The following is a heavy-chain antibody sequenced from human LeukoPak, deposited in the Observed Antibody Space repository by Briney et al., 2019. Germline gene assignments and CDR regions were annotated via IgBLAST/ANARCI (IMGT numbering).Heavy chain of an antibody. D-gene: IGHD1-26*01. Sequence: GGSLRLSCAASGFTFSSYRMNWVRQAPGKGLEWVSVISGSGGATFYGDSVQGRFTISRDNSRDTLYLQMNSLTAEDTAVYYCGTYLQTSVAANDYWGQGTLVTVSS. V-gene: IGHV3-23*01. CDR1: GFTFSSYR. CDR2: ISGSGGAT. J-gene: IGHJ4*02. CDR3: GTYLQTSVAANDY.